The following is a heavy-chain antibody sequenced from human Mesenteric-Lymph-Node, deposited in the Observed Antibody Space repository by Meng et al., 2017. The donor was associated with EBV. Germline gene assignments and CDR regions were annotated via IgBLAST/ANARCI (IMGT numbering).Heavy chain of an antibody. Sequence: QGQLQQWGAGLLKPSETLPLTCAVYGGSFSGYYWSWIRQPPGKGLEWIGEINHSGSTNYNPSLESRLTISVDTSRNHFSLKLTSVTAADTAVYYCARGRIDDYTKFFDYWGQGTLVTVSS. V-gene: IGHV4-34*01. CDR2: INHSGST. D-gene: IGHD4-11*01. CDR1: GGSFSGYY. CDR3: ARGRIDDYTKFFDY. J-gene: IGHJ4*02.